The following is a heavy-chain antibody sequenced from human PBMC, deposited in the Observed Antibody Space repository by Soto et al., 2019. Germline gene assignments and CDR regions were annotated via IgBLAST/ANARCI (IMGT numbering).Heavy chain of an antibody. D-gene: IGHD1-26*01. J-gene: IGHJ6*02. CDR1: GGTFNSYA. Sequence: QVQLVQSGAEVKRPGSSGKVSCKASGGTFNSYAVSWVRQAPGQGLEWIGGIIPMFGTTKYAQKFQGRVTITAEKSTSTAYMELSSLKSADMAIFYCARARSNYAFNYALDVWGQGTAVIVSS. CDR3: ARARSNYAFNYALDV. CDR2: IIPMFGTT. V-gene: IGHV1-69*06.